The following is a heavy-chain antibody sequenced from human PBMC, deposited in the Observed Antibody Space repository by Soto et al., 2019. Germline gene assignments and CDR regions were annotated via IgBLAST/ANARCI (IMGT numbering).Heavy chain of an antibody. CDR2: INPNSGGT. CDR1: GYTFTGYY. J-gene: IGHJ1*01. V-gene: IGHV1-2*04. CDR3: ARSESIAVAGTLISEYFQH. D-gene: IGHD6-19*01. Sequence: QVQLVQSGAEVKKPGASVKVSCKASGYTFTGYYMHWVRQAPGQGLEWMGWINPNSGGTNYAQKFQGWVTMTRDTSISTAYMELSRLRSDDTAVYYCARSESIAVAGTLISEYFQHWGQGTLVTVSS.